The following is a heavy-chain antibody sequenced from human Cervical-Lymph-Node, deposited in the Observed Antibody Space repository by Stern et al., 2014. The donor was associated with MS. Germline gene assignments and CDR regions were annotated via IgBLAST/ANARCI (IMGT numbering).Heavy chain of an antibody. D-gene: IGHD3-3*01. Sequence: QMQLVQSGGGVVQPGRSLRLSCAASGFTFSSYGMHWVRQAPGKGLEWVAVISYDGSNKYYADSVKGRFTISRDNSKNTLYLQMNSLRAEDTAVYYCAKDADFWSGYCDYWGQGTLVTVSS. CDR1: GFTFSSYG. CDR3: AKDADFWSGYCDY. J-gene: IGHJ4*02. CDR2: ISYDGSNK. V-gene: IGHV3-30*18.